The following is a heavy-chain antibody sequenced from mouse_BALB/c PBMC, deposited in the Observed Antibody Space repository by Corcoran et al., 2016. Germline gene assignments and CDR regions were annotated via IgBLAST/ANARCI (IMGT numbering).Heavy chain of an antibody. Sequence: EVLLQQSGPELVKPGASVKIPCKASGYTFTDYNMDWVRQSHGKSLEWIGDINPRSGGTIYNQTFKGKATLTVDKSSSTAYMELRSLTSEDTAVYYWARWGITTFDEGGEGTTVTVSA. CDR1: GYTFTDYN. CDR3: ARWGITTFDE. J-gene: IGHJ2*01. CDR2: INPRSGGT. V-gene: IGHV1-18*01. D-gene: IGHD1-1*01.